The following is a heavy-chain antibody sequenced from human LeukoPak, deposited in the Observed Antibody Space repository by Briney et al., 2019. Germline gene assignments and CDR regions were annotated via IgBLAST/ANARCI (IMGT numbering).Heavy chain of an antibody. V-gene: IGHV4-4*07. D-gene: IGHD2-2*01. CDR3: ARGWGLFGYCSSTSCKGGYWYFDL. Sequence: SETLSLTCTVSGGSISSYYWSWIRQPAGKGLEWIGRIYTSGSTNYNPSLKSRVTMSVDTSKSQFSLKLSSVTAADTAVYYCARGWGLFGYCSSTSCKGGYWYFDLWGRGTLVTVSS. J-gene: IGHJ2*01. CDR2: IYTSGST. CDR1: GGSISSYY.